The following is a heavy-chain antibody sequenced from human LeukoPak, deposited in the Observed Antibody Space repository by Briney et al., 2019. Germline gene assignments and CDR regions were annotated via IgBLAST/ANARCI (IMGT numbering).Heavy chain of an antibody. CDR3: ARLQDGAAAGTAEYFRH. D-gene: IGHD6-13*01. J-gene: IGHJ1*01. CDR1: GGTFSSYA. V-gene: IGHV1-69*05. CDR2: IIPIFGTA. Sequence: ASVKVSCKASGGTFSSYAISWVRQAPGQGLEWMGGIIPIFGTANYAQKFQGRVTITTDESTSTAYMELSSLRSEDTAVYYCARLQDGAAAGTAEYFRHWGQGTLVTVSS.